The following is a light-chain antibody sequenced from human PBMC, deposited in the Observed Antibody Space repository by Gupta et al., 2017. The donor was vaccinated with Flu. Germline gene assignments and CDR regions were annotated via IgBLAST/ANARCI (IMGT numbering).Light chain of an antibody. J-gene: IGKJ2*01. CDR1: QSVSGNY. Sequence: EIVLTQSPGTLSLSPGERVTLSCRASQSVSGNYLAWYQQKSGQAPRLLIYGVSSRATGIPDRFSGSGFGTDFTLTISRLEPEDFAVYYCQQSDGSPPYTFGLGTKVEIK. CDR3: QQSDGSPPYT. CDR2: GVS. V-gene: IGKV3-20*01.